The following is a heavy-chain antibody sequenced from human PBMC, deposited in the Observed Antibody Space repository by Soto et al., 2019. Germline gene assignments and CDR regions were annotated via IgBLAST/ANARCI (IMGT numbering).Heavy chain of an antibody. CDR3: AKLEGAFDI. CDR2: ISWNSGNI. V-gene: IGHV3-9*01. J-gene: IGHJ3*02. Sequence: EVPLVESGGALVQPGRSLRLSCAASGLTFADYAMHWVRQAPGKGLEWVSGISWNSGNIGYADSVKGRFTISRDNARQSLYLQMNSLTTEDTALYYCAKLEGAFDIWGRGTMVTVS. CDR1: GLTFADYA.